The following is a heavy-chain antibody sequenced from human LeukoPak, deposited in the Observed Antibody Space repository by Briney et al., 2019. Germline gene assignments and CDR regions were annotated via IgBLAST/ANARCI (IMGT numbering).Heavy chain of an antibody. D-gene: IGHD3-22*01. CDR2: ISAYNGNT. Sequence: ASVKVSCKTSGYTFTNYGISWVRQAPGLGLEWMGWISAYNGNTNYAQKVQGRVTMTTDTSTSTAYMELRSLRFDDTAVYYCAAQVNYHDSTVWDPWGQGTLVTVSS. CDR3: AAQVNYHDSTVWDP. J-gene: IGHJ5*02. V-gene: IGHV1-18*01. CDR1: GYTFTNYG.